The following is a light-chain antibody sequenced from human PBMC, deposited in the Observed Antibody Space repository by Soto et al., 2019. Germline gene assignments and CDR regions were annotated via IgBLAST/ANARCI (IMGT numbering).Light chain of an antibody. Sequence: DIQMTQSPSTLSASVGDRVTITCRASQSISSWLAWYLQKPGKAPKLLIYEARNLESGVPSRFSGSGSGTDFTLTISCLQSEDVATYYCQQYNSYSIPFGQGTRLEVK. CDR3: QQYNSYSIP. J-gene: IGKJ5*01. V-gene: IGKV1-5*01. CDR2: EAR. CDR1: QSISSW.